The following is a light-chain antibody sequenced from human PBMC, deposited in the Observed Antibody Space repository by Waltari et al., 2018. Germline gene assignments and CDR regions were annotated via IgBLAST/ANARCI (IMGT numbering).Light chain of an antibody. Sequence: EIVLTPSPATLSLSPGDTATLSCRASQSVGSYLAWYQQKPGQPPSLLIYDASNRATGVPARFRGSGSGTDFTLTISSLEAEDFAVYYCQQRSNWTPHTFGQGARLEIK. CDR2: DAS. CDR3: QQRSNWTPHT. J-gene: IGKJ2*01. V-gene: IGKV3-11*01. CDR1: QSVGSY.